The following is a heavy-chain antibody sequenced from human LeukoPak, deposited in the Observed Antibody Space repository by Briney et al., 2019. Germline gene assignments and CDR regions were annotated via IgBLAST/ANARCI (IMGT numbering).Heavy chain of an antibody. CDR3: ARDEGVYDSSGQFDY. J-gene: IGHJ4*02. V-gene: IGHV4-31*03. Sequence: TSETLSLTCTVSGGSISSGNNYWSWIRQHPGKGLEWMGYIYYTGSSHHNPSLKSRLTISVDTSKNQFSLRLNSVTAADTAVYYCARDEGVYDSSGQFDYWGQGTLVTVSS. CDR1: GGSISSGNNY. D-gene: IGHD3-22*01. CDR2: IYYTGSS.